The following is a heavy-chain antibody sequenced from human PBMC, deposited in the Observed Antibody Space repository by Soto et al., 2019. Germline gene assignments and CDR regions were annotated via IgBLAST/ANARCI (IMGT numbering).Heavy chain of an antibody. Sequence: PSETLSLTCTVSGGSISSSSYYWGWIRQPPGKGLEWIGSIYYSGSTYYNPSLKSRVTISVDTSKNQFSLKLSSVTAADTAVYYCARCSGVAATSRYSTSYYHYMDVWGKGTTVTAP. D-gene: IGHD2-15*01. CDR3: ARCSGVAATSRYSTSYYHYMDV. J-gene: IGHJ6*03. V-gene: IGHV4-39*01. CDR2: IYYSGST. CDR1: GGSISSSSYY.